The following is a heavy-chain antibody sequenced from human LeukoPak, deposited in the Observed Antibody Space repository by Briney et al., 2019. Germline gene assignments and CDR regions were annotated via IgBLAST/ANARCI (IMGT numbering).Heavy chain of an antibody. Sequence: ASVKVSCKASGYTFTAYYMHWVRQAPGQGLEWLGWINPNSGDTNYAQKFQGRVTTTRDTSISTAYMELNRLRAEDTAVYYCAKQYSSDWNGLAEYFQHWGQGTLLTVSS. J-gene: IGHJ1*01. CDR1: GYTFTAYY. CDR2: INPNSGDT. D-gene: IGHD6-19*01. CDR3: AKQYSSDWNGLAEYFQH. V-gene: IGHV1-2*02.